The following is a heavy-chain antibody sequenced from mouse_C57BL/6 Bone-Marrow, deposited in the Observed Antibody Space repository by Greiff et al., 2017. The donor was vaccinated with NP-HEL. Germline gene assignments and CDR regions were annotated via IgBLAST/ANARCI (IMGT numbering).Heavy chain of an antibody. CDR2: IDPSDSET. CDR3: ARYGNGYYLYYFDY. J-gene: IGHJ2*01. D-gene: IGHD2-3*01. V-gene: IGHV1-52*01. Sequence: QVQLQQPGAELVRPGSSVKLSCKASGYTFTSYWMHWVKQRPIQGLEWIGNIDPSDSETHYNQKFKDKATLTVDKSSSTAYMQLSSLTSEDSAVYYCARYGNGYYLYYFDYWGQGTTLTVSS. CDR1: GYTFTSYW.